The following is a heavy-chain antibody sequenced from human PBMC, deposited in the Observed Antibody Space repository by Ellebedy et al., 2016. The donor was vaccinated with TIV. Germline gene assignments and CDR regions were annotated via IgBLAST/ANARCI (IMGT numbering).Heavy chain of an antibody. D-gene: IGHD3-10*01. J-gene: IGHJ6*02. CDR3: VRGSRTVGGIYYYTGMDV. CDR2: ITDSSSHF. CDR1: GFTFSIYA. V-gene: IGHV3-21*01. Sequence: GESLKISCAASGFTFSIYAMNWVRQVPGKGLEWVSSITDSSSHFYYADSVKGRFTISRDNAKNSLYLQMNSLTGEETAVYYCVRGSRTVGGIYYYTGMDVWGQGTTVTVSS.